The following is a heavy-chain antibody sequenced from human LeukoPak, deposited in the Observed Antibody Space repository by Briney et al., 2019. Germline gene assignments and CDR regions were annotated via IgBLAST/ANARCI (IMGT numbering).Heavy chain of an antibody. CDR3: AILVGVLTGPDAFDI. CDR2: ISAYNGNT. CDR1: GYTFTSYG. Sequence: ASVKVSCKASGYTFTSYGISWVRQPPGQGLEWMGWISAYNGNTNYAQKLQGRVTMTTDTSTSTAYMELRSLRSDDTAVYYCAILVGVLTGPDAFDIWGQGTMVTVSS. D-gene: IGHD3-9*01. V-gene: IGHV1-18*01. J-gene: IGHJ3*02.